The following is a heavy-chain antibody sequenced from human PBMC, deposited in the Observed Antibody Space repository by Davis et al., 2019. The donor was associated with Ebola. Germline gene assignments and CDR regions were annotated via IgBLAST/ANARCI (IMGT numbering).Heavy chain of an antibody. J-gene: IGHJ6*04. CDR2: ISYDGSNK. CDR3: ARDQGTPYGDYGMDV. Sequence: GESLKISCAASGFTFSSYAMHWVRQAPGKGLEWVAVISYDGSNKYYADSVKGRFTISRDNSKNTLYLQMNSLRAEDTAVYYCARDQGTPYGDYGMDVWGKGTTVTVSS. D-gene: IGHD4-17*01. V-gene: IGHV3-30-3*01. CDR1: GFTFSSYA.